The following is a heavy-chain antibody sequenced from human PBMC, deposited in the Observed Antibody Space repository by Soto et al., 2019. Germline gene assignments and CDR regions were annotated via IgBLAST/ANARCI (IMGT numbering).Heavy chain of an antibody. V-gene: IGHV3-9*01. CDR3: AKLIEVLPSPAVPFDI. D-gene: IGHD2-15*01. J-gene: IGHJ3*02. CDR2: ISSNSGSM. Sequence: EVQLVESGGGLVQPGRSLRLSCTASGFTFSDHTIHWVRQAPGKGLEWLAGISSNSGSMGYADSVKGRFTISRDNARRSLYLQMNSLRPEDTALYYCAKLIEVLPSPAVPFDIWGRGTMVTVSS. CDR1: GFTFSDHT.